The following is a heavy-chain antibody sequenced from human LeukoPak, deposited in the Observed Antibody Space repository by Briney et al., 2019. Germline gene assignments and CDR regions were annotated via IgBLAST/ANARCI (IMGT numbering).Heavy chain of an antibody. CDR2: IYYSGTT. V-gene: IGHV4-59*12. J-gene: IGHJ4*02. D-gene: IGHD5-18*01. CDR3: ARGRSRGYSYGPFDY. CDR1: GGSISSYY. Sequence: SETLSLTCTVSGGSISSYYWNWIRQPPGKGLEWIGYIYYSGTTNYNPSLKSRVSMSVDTSKNQFSLKLSSVTAADTAVYYCARGRSRGYSYGPFDYWGQGTLVTVSS.